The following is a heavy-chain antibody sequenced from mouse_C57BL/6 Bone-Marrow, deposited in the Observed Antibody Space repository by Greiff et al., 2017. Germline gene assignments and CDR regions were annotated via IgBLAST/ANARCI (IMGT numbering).Heavy chain of an antibody. V-gene: IGHV1-82*01. Sequence: VKLQQSGPELVKPGASVKISCKASGYAFSSSWMNWVKQRPGKGLEWIGRIYPGDGDTNYNGKFKGKATLTADKSSSTAYMQLSSLTSEDSAVYFCARLPGYFDYWGQGTTLTVSS. CDR2: IYPGDGDT. CDR1: GYAFSSSW. CDR3: ARLPGYFDY. J-gene: IGHJ2*01.